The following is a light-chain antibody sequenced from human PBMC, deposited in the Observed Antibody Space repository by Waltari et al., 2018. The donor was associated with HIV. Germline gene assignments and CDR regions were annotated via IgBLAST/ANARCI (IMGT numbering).Light chain of an antibody. CDR1: ALPKQY. CDR3: QSADTTGSLYV. CDR2: KDT. V-gene: IGLV3-25*03. J-gene: IGLJ1*01. Sequence: SYDLTQPPSVSVSPGQTARITCSGNALPKQYPYWYQQKPGQAPVLLIYKDTERPSGIPERFSGSSSGTTVTLTISGVQAEDEADYYCQSADTTGSLYVFGTGTKVTV.